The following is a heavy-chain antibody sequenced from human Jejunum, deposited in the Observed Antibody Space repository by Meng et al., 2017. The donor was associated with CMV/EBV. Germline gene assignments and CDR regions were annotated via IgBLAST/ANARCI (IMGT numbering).Heavy chain of an antibody. CDR2: INAGNGNT. V-gene: IGHV1-3*01. D-gene: IGHD2-2*01. CDR3: ARTGCSSSSCYDY. J-gene: IGHJ4*02. CDR1: GYSFTTYA. Sequence: VQLWPSGAEVKKPGASVKVSCKASGYSFTTYAMHWVRQAPGQRLEWMGWINAGNGNTKYSEKFQSRVTITRDTAASTAYMELSSLRSEDTAVYYCARTGCSSSSCYDYWGQGTLVTVSS.